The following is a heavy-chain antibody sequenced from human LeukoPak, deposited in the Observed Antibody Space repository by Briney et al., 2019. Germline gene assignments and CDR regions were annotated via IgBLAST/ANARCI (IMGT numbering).Heavy chain of an antibody. D-gene: IGHD5-12*01. CDR1: GFTFSSYA. V-gene: IGHV3-23*01. CDR2: ISGSGGST. Sequence: GGSLRLSCASSGFTFSSYAMSWVRQAPGKGLEWVSAISGSGGSTYYADSVKGRFTISRDNSKNTLYLQMNSLRAEDTAVYYCAKDLMATNRIELDYWGQGTLVTVSS. J-gene: IGHJ4*02. CDR3: AKDLMATNRIELDY.